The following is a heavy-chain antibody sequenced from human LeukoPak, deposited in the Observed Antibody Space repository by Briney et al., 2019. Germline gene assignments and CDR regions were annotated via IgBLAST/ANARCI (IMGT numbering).Heavy chain of an antibody. V-gene: IGHV3-74*01. CDR3: AELGITMIGGV. Sequence: GGSLRLSCAASGFTFCVYWMHSVRQAPGKGPVWGSRIKTDGSITDYADSVKGRFTISRDNAKNALYLQMNGLRAEDTAVYYCAELGITMIGGVWGKGTTVTISS. J-gene: IGHJ6*04. D-gene: IGHD3-10*02. CDR2: IKTDGSIT. CDR1: GFTFCVYW.